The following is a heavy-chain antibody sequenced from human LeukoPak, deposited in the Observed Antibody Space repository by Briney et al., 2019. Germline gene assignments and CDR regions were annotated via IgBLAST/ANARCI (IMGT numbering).Heavy chain of an antibody. V-gene: IGHV3-74*01. CDR3: ARDSGGYPGHFDY. CDR1: GFTFSSYW. J-gene: IGHJ4*02. D-gene: IGHD1-26*01. CDR2: LHSDGSNT. Sequence: PGGSLRLSCAASGFTFSSYWMHWVRQAPGKGQVWISRLHSDGSNTDYADSVKGRFTISRDNAKNTLYLQMNSLSAEDTAVYYCARDSGGYPGHFDYWGQGTLVTVSS.